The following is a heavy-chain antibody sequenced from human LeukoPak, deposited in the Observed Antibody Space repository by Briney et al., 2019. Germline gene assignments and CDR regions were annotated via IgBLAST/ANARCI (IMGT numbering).Heavy chain of an antibody. CDR1: GFPFSSHP. V-gene: IGHV3-23*01. D-gene: IGHD4-17*01. CDR3: AKDRHDYGDYLGGVGFDY. J-gene: IGHJ4*02. CDR2: ISGSGGST. Sequence: GGSLRLSCAASGFPFSSHPMSSVPQATGKGVELVSAISGSGGSTYYAHSVKGRFTISRDNSKNTLYLQMNSLRAEDTAVYYCAKDRHDYGDYLGGVGFDYWGRGTLVTVSS.